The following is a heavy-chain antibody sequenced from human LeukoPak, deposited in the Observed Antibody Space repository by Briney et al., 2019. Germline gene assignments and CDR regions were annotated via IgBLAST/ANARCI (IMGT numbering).Heavy chain of an antibody. J-gene: IGHJ6*02. CDR1: GYTFTGYY. D-gene: IGHD6-13*01. V-gene: IGHV1-2*02. Sequence: ASVKVSCKASGYTFTGYYMRWVRQAPGQGLEWMGWINPNSGGTNYAQKLQGRVTMTRDTSISTAYMELSRLRSDDTPVYYCARVRTYSSSWYVLFNYYGMDVWGQGTTVTVSS. CDR3: ARVRTYSSSWYVLFNYYGMDV. CDR2: INPNSGGT.